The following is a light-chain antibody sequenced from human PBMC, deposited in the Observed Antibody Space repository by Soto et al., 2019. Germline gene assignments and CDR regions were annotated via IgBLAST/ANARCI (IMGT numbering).Light chain of an antibody. J-gene: IGLJ3*02. CDR2: EGS. CDR1: SSDVGNYDL. CDR3: CSYAGRSTWV. V-gene: IGLV2-23*01. Sequence: QSVLTQPASVSGSPGQSITISCTGSSSDVGNYDLVSWHQQHPGKVPKLMIYEGSKRPSGVSHRFSGSKSSNTASLTISGLQAEDEADYYCCSYAGRSTWVFGGGTKLTVL.